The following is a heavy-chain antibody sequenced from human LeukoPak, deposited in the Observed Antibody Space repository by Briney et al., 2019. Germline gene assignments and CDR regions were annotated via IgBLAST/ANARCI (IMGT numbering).Heavy chain of an antibody. D-gene: IGHD1-26*01. V-gene: IGHV4-59*08. J-gene: IGHJ4*02. Sequence: SETLSLTCTVSGGSISTYYWSWIRQPPGKGLEWIGYIHYSGTTNYNPSLKNRVTISLDTSKNQFSLNLSSVTAADTAVYYCARVTAYSGSYFDYWGQGTLVTVSS. CDR3: ARVTAYSGSYFDY. CDR1: GGSISTYY. CDR2: IHYSGTT.